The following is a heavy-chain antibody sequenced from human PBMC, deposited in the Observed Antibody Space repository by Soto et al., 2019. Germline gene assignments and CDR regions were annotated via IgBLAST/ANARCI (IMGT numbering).Heavy chain of an antibody. J-gene: IGHJ4*02. Sequence: QLQLQESGPGLVQASETLSLTCNVSGGSISGSSYYWGWIRQPPGKGLEWIASISPSGATHYDPSLNSLVTIPVPMSKNQFSLKLPSVTAADTAIYYCASPPYFAWGQGTLVSVSS. CDR2: ISPSGAT. CDR1: GGSISGSSYY. V-gene: IGHV4-39*01. CDR3: ASPPYFA. D-gene: IGHD3-9*01.